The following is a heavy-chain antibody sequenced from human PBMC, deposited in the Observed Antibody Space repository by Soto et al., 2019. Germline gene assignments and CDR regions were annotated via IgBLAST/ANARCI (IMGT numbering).Heavy chain of an antibody. V-gene: IGHV4-34*01. CDR3: ARLGNYLYYSYYSTHV. D-gene: IGHD4-4*01. J-gene: IGHJ6*03. CDR1: GGSFSGYY. CDR2: INHSGST. Sequence: SETLSLTCAVYGGSFSGYYWSWIRQPPGKGLEWIGEINHSGSTNYNPSLKSRVTISVDTSKNQFSLKLSSVTAADTAVYYCARLGNYLYYSYYSTHVWGKGTTVTVSS.